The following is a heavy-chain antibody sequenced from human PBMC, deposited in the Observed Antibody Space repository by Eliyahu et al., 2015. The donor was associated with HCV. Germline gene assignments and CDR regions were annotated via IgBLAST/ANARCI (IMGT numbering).Heavy chain of an antibody. J-gene: IGHJ4*02. V-gene: IGHV3-23*01. D-gene: IGHD2-2*01. Sequence: EVQLLESGGNLVLPGGSLTISCVTSGFVFGDYGMNWARQVPGKGLEWVAHISDRGGDTNYITSVKGRFTVSRDNSKNTLYLQMVRLSVEDTAIYFCARTSSWYHIDFWGQGTLVTVSS. CDR3: ARTSSWYHIDF. CDR2: ISDRGGDT. CDR1: GFVFGDYG.